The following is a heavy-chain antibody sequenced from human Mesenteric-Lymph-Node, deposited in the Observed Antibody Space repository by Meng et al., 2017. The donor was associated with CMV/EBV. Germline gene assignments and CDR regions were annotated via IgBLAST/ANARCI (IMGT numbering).Heavy chain of an antibody. J-gene: IGHJ4*02. CDR2: INHSGST. CDR3: ARHQRWLKSEGGFNY. CDR1: GGSFSGYY. Sequence: QGQLQQWGAGLLKPSETLSLTSAVYGGSFSGYYWSWIRQPPGKGLEWIGEINHSGSTNYNPSLKSRVTISVDTSKNQFSLKLSSVTAADTAVYYCARHQRWLKSEGGFNYWGQGTLVTVSS. D-gene: IGHD4-23*01. V-gene: IGHV4-34*01.